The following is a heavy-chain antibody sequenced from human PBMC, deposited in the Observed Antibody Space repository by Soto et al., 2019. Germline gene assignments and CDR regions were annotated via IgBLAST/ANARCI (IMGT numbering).Heavy chain of an antibody. Sequence: EVQVLESGGGLRQPGGSLRLSCAGSGFTFSNCAMSWVRQAPGKGLEWISITSGGGGSAYYADSAKGRFTISRDNPKNTLYLQMNSLRVDDTAVYYCAKEGAAGMYVFDNWGQGTLVTVSS. CDR1: GFTFSNCA. J-gene: IGHJ5*02. D-gene: IGHD2-8*01. V-gene: IGHV3-23*01. CDR2: TSGGGGSA. CDR3: AKEGAAGMYVFDN.